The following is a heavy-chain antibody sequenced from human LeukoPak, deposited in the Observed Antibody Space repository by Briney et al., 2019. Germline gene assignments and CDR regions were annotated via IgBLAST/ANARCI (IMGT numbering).Heavy chain of an antibody. V-gene: IGHV4-39*01. CDR3: ARHESGSYSSFDI. D-gene: IGHD1-26*01. J-gene: IGHJ3*02. CDR1: GVSISSSNSY. Sequence: SETLSLTCTVSGVSISSSNSYWGWLRQPPGKGLEWIGSIYYSGNTYYNASLKSQVSISIDTSKNQFSLKLSSVTAADTAVYYCARHESGSYSSFDIWGQGTMVTVSS. CDR2: IYYSGNT.